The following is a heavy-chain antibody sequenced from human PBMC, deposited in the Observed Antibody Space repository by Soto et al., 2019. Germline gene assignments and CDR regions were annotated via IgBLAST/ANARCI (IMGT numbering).Heavy chain of an antibody. CDR3: ASDVTYCSSTSCSYGG. CDR2: IIPIFGTA. V-gene: IGHV1-69*13. J-gene: IGHJ3*01. D-gene: IGHD2-2*01. Sequence: SVKVSCKASGYSFTGYYMHWVRQAPGQGLEWMGGIIPIFGTANYAQKFQGRVTITADESTSTAYMELSSLRSEDTAVYYCASDVTYCSSTSCSYGGWGQGTMVTVSS. CDR1: GYSFTGYY.